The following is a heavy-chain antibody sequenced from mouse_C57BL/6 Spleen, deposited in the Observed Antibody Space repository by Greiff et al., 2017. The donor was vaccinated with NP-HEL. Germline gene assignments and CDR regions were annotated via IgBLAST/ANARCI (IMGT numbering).Heavy chain of an antibody. D-gene: IGHD2-13*01. Sequence: EVTLVESGGGLVKPGGSLKLSCAASGFTFTDYGMHWVRQAPEKGLEWITYISSGSSSIYYADTVKGRFTISRDNAKNTLFLQMPSLRSEDTAIYYCARDYSFAYWGQGTLVTVSA. CDR3: ARDYSFAY. V-gene: IGHV5-17*01. CDR1: GFTFTDYG. CDR2: ISSGSSSI. J-gene: IGHJ3*01.